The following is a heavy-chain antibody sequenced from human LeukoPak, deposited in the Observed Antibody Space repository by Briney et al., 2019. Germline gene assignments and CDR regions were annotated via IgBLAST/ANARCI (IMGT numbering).Heavy chain of an antibody. V-gene: IGHV1-69*02. D-gene: IGHD4-17*01. CDR3: ASSYGDLPFDY. J-gene: IGHJ4*02. CDR2: IIPILGIA. Sequence: VRQAPGXXXEWRGRIIPILGIANYAQKFQGRVTITADKSTSTAYMELSSLRSEDMAVYYCASSYGDLPFDYWGQGTLVTVSS.